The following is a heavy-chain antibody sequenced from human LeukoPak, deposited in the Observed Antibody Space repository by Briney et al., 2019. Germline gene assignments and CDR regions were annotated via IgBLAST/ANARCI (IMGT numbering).Heavy chain of an antibody. CDR1: GYSISSAYY. CDR3: ARDRVGATYAFDI. V-gene: IGHV4-38-2*02. J-gene: IGHJ3*02. CDR2: IHHSGST. D-gene: IGHD1-26*01. Sequence: SETLSLTCAVSGYSISSAYYWGWMRQPPGKGLEWIVSIHHSGSTYFNPSLKSRVTISVDTSKNQFSLKLTSVTAADTAVYYCARDRVGATYAFDIWGQGTMVTVS.